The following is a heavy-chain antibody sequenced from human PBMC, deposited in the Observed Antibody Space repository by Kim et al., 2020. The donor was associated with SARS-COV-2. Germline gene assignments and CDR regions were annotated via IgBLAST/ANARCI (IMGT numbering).Heavy chain of an antibody. CDR1: GGSISSYY. CDR2: IYYSGST. Sequence: SETLSLTCTVSGGSISSYYWSWIRQPPGKGLEWIGYIYYSGSTNYNPSLKSRVTISVDTSKNQFSLKLSSVTAADTAVYYCARGGPSGSYGSDYFDYWGQGTLVTVSS. V-gene: IGHV4-59*13. CDR3: ARGGPSGSYGSDYFDY. D-gene: IGHD1-26*01. J-gene: IGHJ4*02.